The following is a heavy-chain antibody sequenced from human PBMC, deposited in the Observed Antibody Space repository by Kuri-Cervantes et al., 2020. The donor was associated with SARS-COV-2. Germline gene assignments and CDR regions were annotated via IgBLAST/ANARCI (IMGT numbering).Heavy chain of an antibody. J-gene: IGHJ4*02. CDR3: ANSLLLEFDY. D-gene: IGHD3-16*02. Sequence: GESLKISCAASGFTFSSCSMNWVRQAPGKGLEWVSYISSSSSTIYYADSVKGRFTISRDNSKNTLYLQMNSLRAEDTAVYYCANSLLLEFDYWGQGTLVTVSS. CDR2: ISSSSSTI. V-gene: IGHV3-48*01. CDR1: GFTFSSCS.